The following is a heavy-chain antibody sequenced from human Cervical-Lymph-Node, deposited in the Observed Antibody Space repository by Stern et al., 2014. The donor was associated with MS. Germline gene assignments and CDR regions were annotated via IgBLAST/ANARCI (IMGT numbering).Heavy chain of an antibody. D-gene: IGHD3-10*01. CDR2: IVPMFAKA. CDR3: ARERSIHYPAFAP. Sequence: QVQLVQSGAEVKKPGSSVTVSCKASGGRFKSYAFNWLRTAPGPGLEWMVDIVPMFAKANYAQKFQGRVTVTADEATNTVYLELSFLTSEDTAVYYCARERSIHYPAFAPWGQGTLVTVSS. V-gene: IGHV1-69*01. J-gene: IGHJ5*02. CDR1: GGRFKSYA.